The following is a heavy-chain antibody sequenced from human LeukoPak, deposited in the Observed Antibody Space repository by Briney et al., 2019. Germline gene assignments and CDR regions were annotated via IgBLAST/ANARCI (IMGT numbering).Heavy chain of an antibody. CDR3: ARIIAGPDYFDY. Sequence: SGPALVKPTQSLTLTCTFPGFSLSTSKMCVNFIRQPPGKALEWLARIDWDDDEYYSTSLRPRLTISKDTSKNQVVLTMTNMDPVDTATYYCARIIAGPDYFDYWGQGTLVTVSS. CDR2: IDWDDDE. V-gene: IGHV2-70*11. D-gene: IGHD2-21*01. J-gene: IGHJ4*02. CDR1: GFSLSTSKMC.